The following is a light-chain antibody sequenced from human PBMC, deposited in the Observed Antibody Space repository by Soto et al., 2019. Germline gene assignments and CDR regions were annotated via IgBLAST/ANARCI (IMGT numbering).Light chain of an antibody. CDR1: SSDVGGYNY. CDR3: SSYTSSSTPVV. J-gene: IGLJ2*01. CDR2: DVS. Sequence: QSALTQPASVSGSPGPSITISCTGTSSDVGGYNYVSWYQQHPGKAPKLMIYDVSNRPSGVSSRFSGSQSGNTASLTISGLQAEDEADYYCSSYTSSSTPVVFGGGTKVTVL. V-gene: IGLV2-14*01.